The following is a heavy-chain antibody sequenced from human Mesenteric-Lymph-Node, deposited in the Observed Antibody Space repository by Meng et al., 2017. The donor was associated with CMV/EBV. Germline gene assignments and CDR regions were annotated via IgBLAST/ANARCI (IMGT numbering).Heavy chain of an antibody. D-gene: IGHD6-13*01. CDR3: AGGIAAAGSRWFDP. Sequence: QVQLVQSGAEVQTHGSSVKVSCKASGGTFSSYTISWVRQAPGQGLEWMGRIIPILGIANYAQKFQGRVTITADKSTSTAYMELSSLRSEDTAVYYCAGGIAAAGSRWFDPWGRGTLVTVSS. CDR2: IIPILGIA. CDR1: GGTFSSYT. J-gene: IGHJ5*02. V-gene: IGHV1-69*02.